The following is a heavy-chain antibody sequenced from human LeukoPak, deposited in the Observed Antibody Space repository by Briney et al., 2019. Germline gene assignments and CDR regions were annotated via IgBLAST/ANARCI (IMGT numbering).Heavy chain of an antibody. V-gene: IGHV4-59*01. CDR2: IYYSGST. CDR1: GGSISSYY. Sequence: PSETLSLTCTVSGGSISSYYWSWIRQPPGKGLEWIGYIYYSGSTNYNPSLKSRVTISVDTSKNQSSLKLSSVTAADTAVYYCASSRRGGDCFDYWGRGTLVTVSS. J-gene: IGHJ4*02. D-gene: IGHD2-21*02. CDR3: ASSRRGGDCFDY.